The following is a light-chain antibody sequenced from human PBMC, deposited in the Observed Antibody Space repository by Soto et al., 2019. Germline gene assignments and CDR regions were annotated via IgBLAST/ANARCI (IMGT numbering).Light chain of an antibody. V-gene: IGKV1-27*01. J-gene: IGKJ5*01. CDR3: QRYSSVPIT. Sequence: DIQITQSLSSLSASVGHRVTITCRASQDIINYLSWYQQKPGTVPKLMIYRASTLQSGVPSRFSGSGSGTDFTLTISSLQHEDVATYYCQRYSSVPITFGQWTRLEI. CDR1: QDIINY. CDR2: RAS.